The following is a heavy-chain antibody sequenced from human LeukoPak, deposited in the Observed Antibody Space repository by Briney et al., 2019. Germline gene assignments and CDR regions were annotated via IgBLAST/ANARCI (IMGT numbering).Heavy chain of an antibody. CDR1: GFIFSNYG. Sequence: PGRSLRLSCAASGFIFSNYGMHWVRQAPGKGLEWVAVTSYDGSNKYYADSVKGRFTISRDNSKNTLYLQMNSLRAEDTAVYYCARGRSFDYWGQGTLVTVSS. J-gene: IGHJ4*02. CDR2: TSYDGSNK. CDR3: ARGRSFDY. V-gene: IGHV3-30*03.